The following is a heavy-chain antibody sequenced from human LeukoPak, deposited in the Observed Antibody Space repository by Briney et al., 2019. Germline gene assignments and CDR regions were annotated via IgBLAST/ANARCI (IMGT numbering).Heavy chain of an antibody. D-gene: IGHD4-17*01. J-gene: IGHJ4*02. V-gene: IGHV4-30-2*01. CDR3: ARDSTMTVH. Sequence: PSQTLSLTCTVSGGSISSDGYFWSWIRQPPGKGLEWIGYISHSGSTYYNPSLKSRVTMSVDRSQNQFSLELSSVTAADTAVYYCARDSTMTVHWGQGTLVTVSS. CDR1: GGSISSDGYF. CDR2: ISHSGST.